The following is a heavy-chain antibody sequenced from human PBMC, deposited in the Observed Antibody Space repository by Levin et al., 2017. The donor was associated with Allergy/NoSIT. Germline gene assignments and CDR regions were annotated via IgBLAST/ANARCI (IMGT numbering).Heavy chain of an antibody. CDR3: ARIGGSVSTGLDY. Sequence: GSLRLSCTVSGGSISNYYWSWIRQPPGKGLEWIGYIYYSGSTTYNPSLKSRVTISVDTSKNQFSLKVSSVTAADTAVYYCARIGGSVSTGLDYWGQGVLVTVSS. CDR2: IYYSGST. J-gene: IGHJ4*02. D-gene: IGHD3-16*01. CDR1: GGSISNYY. V-gene: IGHV4-59*01.